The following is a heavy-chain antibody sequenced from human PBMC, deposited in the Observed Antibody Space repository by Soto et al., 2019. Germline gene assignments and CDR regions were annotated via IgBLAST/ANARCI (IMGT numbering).Heavy chain of an antibody. D-gene: IGHD6-6*01. V-gene: IGHV2-70*01. CDR1: GFSLSTSGMC. Sequence: SGPTLVNPTHTLTLTCTFSGFSLSTSGMCVSWIRQPPGKALEWLALIGWDDDKYYSTSLKTRLTISKDTSKNQVVLTMTNMDPVDTATYYCARIPPLTYSSSIFFDYWGQGTLVTVSS. CDR2: IGWDDDK. J-gene: IGHJ4*02. CDR3: ARIPPLTYSSSIFFDY.